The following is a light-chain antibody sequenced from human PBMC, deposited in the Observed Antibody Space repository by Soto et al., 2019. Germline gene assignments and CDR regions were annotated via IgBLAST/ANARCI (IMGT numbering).Light chain of an antibody. CDR3: QQYNSYPFT. CDR1: QGISNY. J-gene: IGKJ3*01. V-gene: IGKV1-16*02. Sequence: DIQMTQSPSSLSASVGDRVTITCRARQGISNYLAWFQQKPGQAPKSLIYAASSLQSGVPAKFSGSGSGTDFTLTISSLQAEDFATYYCQQYNSYPFTFGPGTKVDIK. CDR2: AAS.